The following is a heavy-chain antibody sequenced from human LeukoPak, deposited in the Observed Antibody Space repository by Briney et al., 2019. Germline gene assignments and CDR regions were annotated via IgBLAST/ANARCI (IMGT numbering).Heavy chain of an antibody. Sequence: ASVKVSCKASGYTFTGYYMHWVRQAPGQGLEWMGWINPNSGGTNYAQKFQGRVTMTRDTSISTAYMELSRLRSDDTAVYYCARGLRYCSSTSCHVDYWGQGTLVTDSS. CDR1: GYTFTGYY. D-gene: IGHD2-2*01. CDR2: INPNSGGT. J-gene: IGHJ4*02. V-gene: IGHV1-2*02. CDR3: ARGLRYCSSTSCHVDY.